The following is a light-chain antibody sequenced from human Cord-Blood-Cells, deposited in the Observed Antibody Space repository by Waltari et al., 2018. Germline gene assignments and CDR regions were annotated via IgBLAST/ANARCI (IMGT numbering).Light chain of an antibody. CDR1: RGSIASNY. CDR2: EDN. J-gene: IGLJ3*02. V-gene: IGLV6-57*03. CDR3: QSYDSSNRGV. Sequence: NFMLTQPHSVSESPGKTVTISCTRSRGSIASNYVQWYQQRPGSAPTTGIYEDNPRPSGVPDRFSGSIDSSSNSASLTISGLKTEDEADYYCQSYDSSNRGVFGGGTKLTVL.